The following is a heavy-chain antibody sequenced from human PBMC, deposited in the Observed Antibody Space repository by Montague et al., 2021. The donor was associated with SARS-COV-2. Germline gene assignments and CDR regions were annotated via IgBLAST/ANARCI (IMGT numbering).Heavy chain of an antibody. CDR2: IYYSGRT. CDR3: ARHETADPPFGD. V-gene: IGHV4-39*01. CDR1: GGSIMRSDYY. D-gene: IGHD7-27*01. Sequence: SETLSLTCTVSGGSIMRSDYYWSWIRQAPGKGLEWIGSIYYSGRTMYTPSLKTRLSMSIDKSKNQFSLRLNSVTAADTSFYYCARHETADPPFGDWGQGTLVTVSS. J-gene: IGHJ4*02.